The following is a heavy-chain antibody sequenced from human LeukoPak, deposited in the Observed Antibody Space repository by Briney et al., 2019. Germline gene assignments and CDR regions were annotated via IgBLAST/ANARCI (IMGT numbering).Heavy chain of an antibody. CDR3: ARGLDSIPGPDYFDF. D-gene: IGHD2-2*02. Sequence: ASVEVSCKASGYTFTSYAMHWVRQAPGQRLEWMGWINAGNGNTKYSQKFQGRVTITRDTSASTAYMELSSLRSDDTAVYYCARGLDSIPGPDYFDFWGQGTMVTVSS. V-gene: IGHV1-3*01. CDR2: INAGNGNT. CDR1: GYTFTSYA. J-gene: IGHJ4*02.